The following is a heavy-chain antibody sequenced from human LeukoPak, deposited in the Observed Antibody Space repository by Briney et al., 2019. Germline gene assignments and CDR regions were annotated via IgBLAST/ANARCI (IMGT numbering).Heavy chain of an antibody. Sequence: GGSLRLSCTGSGFTFSVYSMSWFRQAPGKGLEWVGFIRSKTYGGTTEYAASVIGRFTISRDDSKSIAYLLINSLKTEDTAVYYCARDYDFLTGSSDYWGQGTLVTVSS. CDR2: IRSKTYGGTT. CDR3: ARDYDFLTGSSDY. D-gene: IGHD3-9*01. CDR1: GFTFSVYS. J-gene: IGHJ4*02. V-gene: IGHV3-49*03.